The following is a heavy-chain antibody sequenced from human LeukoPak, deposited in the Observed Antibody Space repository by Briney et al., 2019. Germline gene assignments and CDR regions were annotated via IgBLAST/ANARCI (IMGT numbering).Heavy chain of an antibody. J-gene: IGHJ6*03. D-gene: IGHD3-10*01. CDR3: AKGYGSGSYYMDV. Sequence: GGSLRLSCAASGFTFDDYAMHWVRQAPGKGLEWVSLISWDGGSTYYADSVKGRFTISRGNSKNSPYLQMNSLRAEDTALYYCAKGYGSGSYYMDVWGKGTTVTVSS. CDR1: GFTFDDYA. CDR2: ISWDGGST. V-gene: IGHV3-43D*03.